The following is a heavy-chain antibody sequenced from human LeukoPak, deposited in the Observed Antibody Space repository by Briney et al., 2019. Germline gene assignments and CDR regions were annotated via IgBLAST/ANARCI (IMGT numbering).Heavy chain of an antibody. CDR3: ARVSEDDYSNPSYYYYGMDV. D-gene: IGHD4-11*01. CDR1: GGSISSYY. Sequence: SETLSLTCTVSGGSISSYYWSWIRQPPGKGLEWIGYIYYSVSTNYNPSLKSRVTISVDTSKNQFSLKLSSVTAADTAVYYCARVSEDDYSNPSYYYYGMDVWGQGTTVTVSS. CDR2: IYYSVST. J-gene: IGHJ6*02. V-gene: IGHV4-59*01.